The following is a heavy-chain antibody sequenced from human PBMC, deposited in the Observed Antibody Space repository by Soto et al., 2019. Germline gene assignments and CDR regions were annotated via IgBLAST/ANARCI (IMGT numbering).Heavy chain of an antibody. J-gene: IGHJ4*02. CDR3: ARAGDDCSTTSCYTIDY. D-gene: IGHD2-2*02. Sequence: AAVTVSCKASGYTFTTYAIHWVRQAPGQRLEWMGWINAGNGKTKYSQKFQDKVTITRDTSTTPAYMEQSSQTSEDTAVYYCARAGDDCSTTSCYTIDYWGQGTLVTVAS. CDR2: INAGNGKT. V-gene: IGHV1-3*01. CDR1: GYTFTTYA.